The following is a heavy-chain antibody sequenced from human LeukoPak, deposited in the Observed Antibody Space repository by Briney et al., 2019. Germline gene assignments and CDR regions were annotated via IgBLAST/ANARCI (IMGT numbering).Heavy chain of an antibody. V-gene: IGHV4-59*01. CDR3: AREYSSSSGLFDY. Sequence: PSGTLSLTCTVSGGSISSYYWSWIRQPPGKGLEWIGYIYYSGSTNYNPSLKSRVIISVDTSKNQFSLKLSSVTAADTAVYYCAREYSSSSGLFDYWGQGTTVTVSS. J-gene: IGHJ4*03. D-gene: IGHD6-6*01. CDR1: GGSISSYY. CDR2: IYYSGST.